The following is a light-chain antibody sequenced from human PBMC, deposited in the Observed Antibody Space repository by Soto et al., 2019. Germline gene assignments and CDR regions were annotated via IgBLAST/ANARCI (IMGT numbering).Light chain of an antibody. Sequence: DIQMTQSPSTLSASVGDRVTITCRASQSISSWLAWYQQKLGRAPRLLIYDASSLESGVPSRFSGSGYGTEFTLTIRSLQPDDFAPYYCQQYNTYSSLTFGGGTKVEIK. V-gene: IGKV1-5*01. CDR3: QQYNTYSSLT. J-gene: IGKJ4*01. CDR1: QSISSW. CDR2: DAS.